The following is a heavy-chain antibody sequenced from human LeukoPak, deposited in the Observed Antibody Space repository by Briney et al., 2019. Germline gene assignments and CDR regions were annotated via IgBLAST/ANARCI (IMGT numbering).Heavy chain of an antibody. V-gene: IGHV4-4*07. CDR2: IYTSGST. CDR1: GGSISSYY. J-gene: IGHJ4*02. D-gene: IGHD3-22*01. Sequence: SETLSLTYTVSGGSISSYYWSWIRQPAGKGLEWIRRIYTSGSTNYNPSLKSRVTMSVDTSKNQFSLKLSSVTAADTAVYYCARDRYYYYDSSGYYYLDYWGQGTLVTVSS. CDR3: ARDRYYYYDSSGYYYLDY.